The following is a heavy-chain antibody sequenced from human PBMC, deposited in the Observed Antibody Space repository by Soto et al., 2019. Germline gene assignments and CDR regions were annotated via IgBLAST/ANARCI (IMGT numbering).Heavy chain of an antibody. CDR2: IYHSGST. V-gene: IGHV4-4*02. J-gene: IGHJ4*02. Sequence: ETLSLTCAVSGGSISSSNWWSWVRQPPGKGLEWIGEIYHSGSTNYNPSLKSRVTISVDKSKNQFSLKLSSVTAADTAVYYCARDSSPYYDFWSGFYTYFDYWGQGALVTVSS. D-gene: IGHD3-3*01. CDR1: GGSISSSNW. CDR3: ARDSSPYYDFWSGFYTYFDY.